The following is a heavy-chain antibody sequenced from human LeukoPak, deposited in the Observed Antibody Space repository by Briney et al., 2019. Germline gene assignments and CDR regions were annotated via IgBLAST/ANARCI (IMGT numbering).Heavy chain of an antibody. CDR3: ARYSNYYNWFDP. CDR1: GFTFSDYY. CDR2: ISSSGSTI. V-gene: IGHV3-11*04. Sequence: GGSLRLSCAASGFTFSDYYMSWIRQAPGKGLEWVSYISSSGSTIYYADSMKGRFTISRNNAKNSLYLQMNSLRAEDTAVYYCARYSNYYNWFDPWGQGTLVTVSS. J-gene: IGHJ5*02. D-gene: IGHD4-11*01.